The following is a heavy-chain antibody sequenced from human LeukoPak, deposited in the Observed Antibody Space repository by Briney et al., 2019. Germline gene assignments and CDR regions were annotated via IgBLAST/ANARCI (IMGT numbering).Heavy chain of an antibody. Sequence: GGSLRLSCAASGFTFSSYAMSWVRQAPGKGLEWVSAISGSGGSTYYADSVKGRFTISRDNSKNTLYLQMNSLRAEDTAVYYCAKVSVLWLGELLPATFDYWGQGTLVTVSS. CDR1: GFTFSSYA. J-gene: IGHJ4*02. D-gene: IGHD3-10*01. V-gene: IGHV3-23*01. CDR3: AKVSVLWLGELLPATFDY. CDR2: ISGSGGST.